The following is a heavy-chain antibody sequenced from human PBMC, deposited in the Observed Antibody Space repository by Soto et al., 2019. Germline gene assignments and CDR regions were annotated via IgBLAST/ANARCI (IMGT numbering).Heavy chain of an antibody. CDR2: ISYDGSNK. CDR3: AKDVRFRLAYYYDSSGYSSLEFDY. J-gene: IGHJ4*02. D-gene: IGHD3-22*01. V-gene: IGHV3-30*18. Sequence: GGSLRLSCAASGFTFSSYGMHWVRQAPGKGLEWVAVISYDGSNKYYADSVKGRFTISRDNSKNTLYLQMNSLRAEDTAVYYCAKDVRFRLAYYYDSSGYSSLEFDYWGQGTLVTVSS. CDR1: GFTFSSYG.